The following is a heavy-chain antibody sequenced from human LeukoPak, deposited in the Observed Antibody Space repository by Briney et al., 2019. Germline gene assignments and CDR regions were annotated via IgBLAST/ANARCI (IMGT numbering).Heavy chain of an antibody. CDR2: ISAYNGNT. CDR1: GYTFTSYG. Sequence: EASVKVSCKASGYTFTSYGISWVRQAPGQGLEWMGWISAYNGNTNYAQKLQGRVTMTTDTSTSTAYMELRSLRSDDTAVYYCARTDYGDYSNWFDPWGQGTLVTVSS. D-gene: IGHD4-17*01. V-gene: IGHV1-18*01. J-gene: IGHJ5*02. CDR3: ARTDYGDYSNWFDP.